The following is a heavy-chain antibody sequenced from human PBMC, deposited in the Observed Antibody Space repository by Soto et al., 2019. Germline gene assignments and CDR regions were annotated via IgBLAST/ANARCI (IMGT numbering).Heavy chain of an antibody. Sequence: QVQLVESGGGVVQPGRSLRLSCAASGFTFSSYGMHWVRQAPGKGLEWVAVMSYDGRNEYYADSVKGRFTISRDSSKNTLYLQMNGLRPEDTAVYYCARDRYYYASGSHYDGERNYFDYWGQGTLVTVSS. CDR3: ARDRYYYASGSHYDGERNYFDY. J-gene: IGHJ4*02. D-gene: IGHD3-10*01. CDR2: MSYDGRNE. CDR1: GFTFSSYG. V-gene: IGHV3-30*03.